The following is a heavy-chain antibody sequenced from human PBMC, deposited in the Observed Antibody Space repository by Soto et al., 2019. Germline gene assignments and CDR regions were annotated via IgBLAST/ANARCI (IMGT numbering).Heavy chain of an antibody. D-gene: IGHD3-16*01. Sequence: QITLKESGPTLVRPTQTLTLTCTVSGFSLDTWGVGVGWIRQPPGKAPEWLALLYWDNDKRYSPSLKNRLTDTTDHSKNQVVLTVTNMDPVDTVTYYCARALGSWGAYYFDHCGQGTLVTVSS. CDR2: LYWDNDK. CDR3: ARALGSWGAYYFDH. CDR1: GFSLDTWGVG. V-gene: IGHV2-5*02. J-gene: IGHJ4*02.